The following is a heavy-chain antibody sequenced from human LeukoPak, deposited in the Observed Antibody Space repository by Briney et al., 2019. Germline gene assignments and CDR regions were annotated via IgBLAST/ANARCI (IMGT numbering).Heavy chain of an antibody. CDR1: SGSINSGADY. D-gene: IGHD6-13*01. CDR2: IYFSGST. J-gene: IGHJ6*02. Sequence: SETLSLTCTVSSGSINSGADYWTWIRQHPGKGLEWIGCIYFSGSTYYNPSLKSRVAISVDTSKNQFSLKLSSVTAADTAVYYCARGADTSSWYGFYYYGLDVWGQGTTVIVSS. CDR3: ARGADTSSWYGFYYYGLDV. V-gene: IGHV4-31*03.